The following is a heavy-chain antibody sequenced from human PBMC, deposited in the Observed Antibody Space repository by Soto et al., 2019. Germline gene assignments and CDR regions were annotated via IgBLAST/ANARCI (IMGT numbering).Heavy chain of an antibody. J-gene: IGHJ3*02. V-gene: IGHV1-58*01. CDR2: IVVGSGNT. D-gene: IGHD6-6*01. CDR3: AADYGYSSSAGTFDI. Sequence: AASVQVSFKASGFTFTSSAVQWVRHARGQRLEWIGWIVVGSGNTNYAQKFQERVTITRDMSTSTAYMELSTLRSEDTAVYYWAADYGYSSSAGTFDIWGQGTMVTVSS. CDR1: GFTFTSSA.